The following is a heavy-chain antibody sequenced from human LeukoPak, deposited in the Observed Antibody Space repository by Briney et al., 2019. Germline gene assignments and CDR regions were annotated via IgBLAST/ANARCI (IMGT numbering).Heavy chain of an antibody. CDR2: IHYSGST. CDR1: GSIYNYY. V-gene: IGHV4-59*08. Sequence: SETLSLTCTVSGSIYNYYWSWIRQPPGEGLEWIGYIHYSGSTNYNPSLKSRVTMSLDTSENQVSLKLNSVTAADTAVYYCARHISSGGTYAHFDYWGQGTLVTVFS. J-gene: IGHJ4*02. CDR3: ARHISSGGTYAHFDY. D-gene: IGHD1-26*01.